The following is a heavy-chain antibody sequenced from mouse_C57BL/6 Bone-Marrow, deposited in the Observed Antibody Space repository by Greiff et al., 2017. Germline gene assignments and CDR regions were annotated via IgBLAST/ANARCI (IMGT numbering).Heavy chain of an antibody. V-gene: IGHV1-69*01. Sequence: QVQLQQPGAELVMPGASVKLSCKASGYTFTSYWMHWVKQRPGQGLEWIGEIDPSDSYTNYNQKFKGKSTLTVDKSSSTAYMQLSSLTSEDSAVYYCARGASYYSNVYAMDYWGQGTSVTVSS. J-gene: IGHJ4*01. D-gene: IGHD2-5*01. CDR2: IDPSDSYT. CDR1: GYTFTSYW. CDR3: ARGASYYSNVYAMDY.